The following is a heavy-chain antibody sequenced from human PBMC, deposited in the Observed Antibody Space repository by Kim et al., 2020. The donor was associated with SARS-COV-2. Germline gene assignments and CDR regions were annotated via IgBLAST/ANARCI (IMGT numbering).Heavy chain of an antibody. D-gene: IGHD2-15*01. V-gene: IGHV4-4*02. CDR3: ARGWPLDY. J-gene: IGHJ4*02. Sequence: SGSTNYNPSLKRRVTRSVDKSENQFSLKVSSVTAADTAVYYCARGWPLDYWGQGTLVTVSS. CDR2: SGST.